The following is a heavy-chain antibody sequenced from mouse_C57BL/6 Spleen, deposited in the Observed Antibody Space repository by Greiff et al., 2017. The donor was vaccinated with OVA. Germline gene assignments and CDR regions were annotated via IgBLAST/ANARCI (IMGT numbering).Heavy chain of an antibody. Sequence: VKLQQPGAELVKPGASVKLSCKASGYTFTSYWMQWVKQRPGQGLEWIGEIDPSDSYTNYNQKFKGKATLTVDTSSSTAYMQLSSLTSEDSAVYYCARWRVTPDYDFAYWGQGTLVTVSA. D-gene: IGHD2-4*01. CDR2: IDPSDSYT. CDR1: GYTFTSYW. J-gene: IGHJ3*01. CDR3: ARWRVTPDYDFAY. V-gene: IGHV1-50*01.